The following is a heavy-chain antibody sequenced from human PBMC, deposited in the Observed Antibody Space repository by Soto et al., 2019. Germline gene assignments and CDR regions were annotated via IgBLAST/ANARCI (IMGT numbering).Heavy chain of an antibody. CDR3: ARDSTPYGMDV. Sequence: EVQLVESGGGLVQPGGSLRLSCAASGFTFSSYEMHWVRQAPGKGLEWVSYISSSGSTIYYADSVKGRFTISRDNAKNSLYLQMNSLRAEDTAVYYCARDSTPYGMDVWGQGTTVTVSS. CDR1: GFTFSSYE. CDR2: ISSSGSTI. V-gene: IGHV3-48*03. D-gene: IGHD3-3*02. J-gene: IGHJ6*02.